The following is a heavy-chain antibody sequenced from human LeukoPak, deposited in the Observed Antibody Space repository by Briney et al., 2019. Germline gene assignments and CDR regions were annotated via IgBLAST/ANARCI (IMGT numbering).Heavy chain of an antibody. Sequence: GGSLRLSYAASGFTFSSYEMNWVRQAPGKGLEWVSYISSSGSTIYYADSVKGRFTISRDNAKNSLYLQMNSLRAEDTAVYYCAREGGNNAFDIWGQGTMVTVSS. J-gene: IGHJ3*02. CDR1: GFTFSSYE. CDR2: ISSSGSTI. D-gene: IGHD4-23*01. V-gene: IGHV3-48*03. CDR3: AREGGNNAFDI.